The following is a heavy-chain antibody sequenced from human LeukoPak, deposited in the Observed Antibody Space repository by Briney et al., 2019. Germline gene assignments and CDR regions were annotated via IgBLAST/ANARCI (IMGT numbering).Heavy chain of an antibody. J-gene: IGHJ3*02. CDR3: AKEYFDWLLGSDAFDI. CDR1: GFTFSSYG. V-gene: IGHV3-30*18. D-gene: IGHD3-9*01. CDR2: ISYDGSNK. Sequence: GRSLRLSCAASGFTFSSYGMHWVRQAPGKGLEWVAVISYDGSNKYYADSVKGRFTISRDNSKNTLYLQMNSLRAEDTAVNYCAKEYFDWLLGSDAFDIWGQGTMVTVSS.